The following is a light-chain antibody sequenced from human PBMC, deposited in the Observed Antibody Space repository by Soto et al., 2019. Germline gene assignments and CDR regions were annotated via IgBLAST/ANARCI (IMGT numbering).Light chain of an antibody. V-gene: IGLV2-8*01. J-gene: IGLJ1*01. CDR3: SSYAGSNTRYV. CDR2: EVT. CDR1: SSDVGGYNY. Sequence: QSVLTQPPSASGSPGQSVTISCTGTSSDVGGYNYVSWYQQHPGKAPKLMIYEVTKRPSGVPDRFSGSKSGNTASLTVSGLRAEDEADYYCSSYAGSNTRYVFGSGTKVTVL.